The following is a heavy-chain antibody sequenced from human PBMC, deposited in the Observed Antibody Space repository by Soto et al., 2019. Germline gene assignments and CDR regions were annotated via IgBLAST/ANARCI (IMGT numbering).Heavy chain of an antibody. CDR2: INPHNGDT. D-gene: IGHD3-16*01. V-gene: IGHV1-3*01. Sequence: ASVKVSCKGSGYTFTGYAIHWVRQAPGQGLEWMGWINPHNGDTRYSEMFQGTVTITRDTSANTAYMELSGLRSADTAVYYCARDVLSSADIWGQGTTVTVSS. J-gene: IGHJ3*02. CDR3: ARDVLSSADI. CDR1: GYTFTGYA.